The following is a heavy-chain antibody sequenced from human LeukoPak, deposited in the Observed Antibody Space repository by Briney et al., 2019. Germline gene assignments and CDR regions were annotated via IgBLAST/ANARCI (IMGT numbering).Heavy chain of an antibody. CDR2: ILNDGTNK. CDR3: AKVDY. V-gene: IGHV3-30*02. J-gene: IGHJ4*02. CDR1: GFTFSDYG. Sequence: GGSLRLSCAASGFTFSDYGMHWVRQAPGKGLEWVAFILNDGTNKYYADSVKGRFTISRDNSKNTLFLQMNDLRAEDTAVYYCAKVDYWGQGTLVTVSS.